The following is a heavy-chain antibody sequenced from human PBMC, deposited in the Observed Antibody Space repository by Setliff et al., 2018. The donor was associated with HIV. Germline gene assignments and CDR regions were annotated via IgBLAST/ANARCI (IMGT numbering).Heavy chain of an antibody. V-gene: IGHV4-61*01. J-gene: IGHJ6*03. CDR2: IYYSGST. CDR3: ARYSSSSLYYYYYMDV. D-gene: IGHD6-6*01. Sequence: SETLSLTCTVSGGSLGNSSYYWSWIRQPPGKGLEWIGYIYYSGSTNYNPTLKSRVTISVDTSKNQFSLKLSSVTAADTAVYYCARYSSSSLYYYYYMDVWGKGTTVTVSS. CDR1: GGSLGNSSYY.